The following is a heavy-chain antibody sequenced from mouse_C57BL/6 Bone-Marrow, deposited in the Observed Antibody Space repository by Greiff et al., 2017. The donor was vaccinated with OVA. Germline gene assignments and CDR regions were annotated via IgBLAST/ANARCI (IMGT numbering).Heavy chain of an antibody. CDR2: IYPGGGYT. J-gene: IGHJ4*01. V-gene: IGHV1-63*01. Sequence: VQLQQPGAELVRPGTSVKMSCKASGYTFTNYWIGWAKQRPGHGLEWIGDIYPGGGYTNYNEKFKGKATLTADKSSSTAYMQFSSLTSEDSAIYYCARHNYSNYGAMDYWGQGTSVTVSS. CDR3: ARHNYSNYGAMDY. D-gene: IGHD2-5*01. CDR1: GYTFTNYW.